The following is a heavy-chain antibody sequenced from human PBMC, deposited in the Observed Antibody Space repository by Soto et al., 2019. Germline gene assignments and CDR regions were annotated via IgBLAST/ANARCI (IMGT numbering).Heavy chain of an antibody. CDR1: GYAFTSFG. J-gene: IGHJ3*02. CDR3: ARCSGGTCYASYAFDI. V-gene: IGHV1-18*01. CDR2: TVANNGYT. Sequence: QVQLVQSGIEVKNPGASVKVSCKASGYAFTSFGISWVRQAPGQGLEWMGWTVANNGYTKYAQNLQGRVTLITDTSTSTAYMELWSLMYDDTAVYYCARCSGGTCYASYAFDIWGQGTMVTVSS. D-gene: IGHD2-15*01.